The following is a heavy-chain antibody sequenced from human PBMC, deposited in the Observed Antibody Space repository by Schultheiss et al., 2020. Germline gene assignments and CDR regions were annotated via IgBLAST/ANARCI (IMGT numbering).Heavy chain of an antibody. J-gene: IGHJ6*03. CDR3: ARDRGVTVSPYYYYYMDV. CDR1: GGSISSSSYY. V-gene: IGHV4-39*07. Sequence: SQTLSLTCTVSGGSISSSSYYWGWIRQPPGKGLEWIGSIYYSGSTYYNPSLKSRVTISVDTSKNQFSLKLSSVTAADTAVYYCARDRGVTVSPYYYYYMDVWGKGTTVTVAS. CDR2: IYYSGST. D-gene: IGHD4-17*01.